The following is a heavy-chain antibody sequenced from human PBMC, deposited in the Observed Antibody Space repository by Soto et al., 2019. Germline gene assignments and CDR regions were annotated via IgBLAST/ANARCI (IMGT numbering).Heavy chain of an antibody. CDR2: ITYDGSSK. CDR3: ARVGYSYGQNDY. CDR1: GFTFSNYA. J-gene: IGHJ4*02. V-gene: IGHV3-30-3*01. Sequence: QVQLVESGGGVVQPGRSLRLSCAASGFTFSNYAMHWVRQAPVKGLEWVAVITYDGSSKYYADSVKGRFTISRDNSKNTLYLQMNSLRAEDTAVYYCARVGYSYGQNDYWGQGTLVTVSS. D-gene: IGHD5-18*01.